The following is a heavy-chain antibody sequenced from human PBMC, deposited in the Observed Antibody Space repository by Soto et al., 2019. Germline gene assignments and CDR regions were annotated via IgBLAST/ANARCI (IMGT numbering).Heavy chain of an antibody. D-gene: IGHD3-10*01. CDR2: VSASGLNT. Sequence: GGSLRLSCAASGFTFSTYAMAWVRQAPGKGLEWVSGVSASGLNTDYADPVKGRFYISRDNSKNTVSLHMNSLRAEDTAVYYCARDGLTYYYGSGSYREIDYWGQGTLVTVSS. V-gene: IGHV3-23*01. CDR1: GFTFSTYA. J-gene: IGHJ4*02. CDR3: ARDGLTYYYGSGSYREIDY.